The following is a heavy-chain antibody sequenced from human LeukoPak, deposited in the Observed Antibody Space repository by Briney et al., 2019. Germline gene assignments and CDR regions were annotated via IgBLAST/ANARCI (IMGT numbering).Heavy chain of an antibody. V-gene: IGHV6-1*01. D-gene: IGHD3-22*01. J-gene: IGHJ4*02. CDR1: GDSVSSNSAA. CDR3: ARVHYYDSSGYSLFGY. Sequence: SQTLSLTCAISGDSVSSNSAAWNWIRQSPSRGLEWLGRTYYRSKWYNDYAVSVKSRITINPDTSKNQFSLQLNSVTPEDTAVYYCARVHYYDSSGYSLFGYWGQGTLVTVSS. CDR2: TYYRSKWYN.